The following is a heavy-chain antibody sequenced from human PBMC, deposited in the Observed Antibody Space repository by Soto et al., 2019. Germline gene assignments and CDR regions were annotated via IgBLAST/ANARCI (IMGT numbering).Heavy chain of an antibody. CDR3: ARDYLVIPHRVIDY. V-gene: IGHV3-48*01. CDR1: GFTFSSYS. CDR2: ISSSGHTI. D-gene: IGHD2-15*01. J-gene: IGHJ4*02. Sequence: PGGSLRLSCAASGFTFSSYSMNWVRQAPGKGLEWISYISSSGHTIYYRDSVKGRFTISRDNGKNSLYLQLNSLRVEDTAVYYCARDYLVIPHRVIDYWGQGT.